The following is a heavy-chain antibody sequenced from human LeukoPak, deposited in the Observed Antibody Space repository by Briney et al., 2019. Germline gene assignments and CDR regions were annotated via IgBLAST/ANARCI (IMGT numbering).Heavy chain of an antibody. Sequence: GGSLRLSCAASGYSFSTSTMNWVRQAPGKGLEWISSIGKTSRDMYYADSVRGRFTISRDNAKNSLFLLMNSLRVEDTSVYYCVRGDNRDYWGQGTLVTVSS. CDR1: GYSFSTST. D-gene: IGHD1-14*01. V-gene: IGHV3-21*01. CDR2: IGKTSRDM. J-gene: IGHJ4*02. CDR3: VRGDNRDY.